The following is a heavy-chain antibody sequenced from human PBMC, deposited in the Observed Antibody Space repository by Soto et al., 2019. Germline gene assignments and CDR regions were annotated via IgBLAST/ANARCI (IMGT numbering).Heavy chain of an antibody. CDR1: GGSISSYY. Sequence: SETLSLTCTVSGGSISSYYWSWIRQPPGKGLEWIGYIYYSGSTNYNPSLKSRVTISVDRSKNQFSLKLNSVTAADTAVYYCARDVGSSHGPGQPHYFDYWGQGTLVTVSS. V-gene: IGHV4-59*12. D-gene: IGHD2-2*01. CDR3: ARDVGSSHGPGQPHYFDY. J-gene: IGHJ4*02. CDR2: IYYSGST.